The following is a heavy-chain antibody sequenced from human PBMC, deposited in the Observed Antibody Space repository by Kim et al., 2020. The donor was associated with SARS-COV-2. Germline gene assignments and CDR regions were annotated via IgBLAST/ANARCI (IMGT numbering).Heavy chain of an antibody. Sequence: KFQGRVTMTRGKSTSTVYMELSSLRSEDTAVYYCARTLGSSSWSANYFDYWGQGTLVTVSS. V-gene: IGHV1-46*01. J-gene: IGHJ4*02. D-gene: IGHD6-13*01. CDR3: ARTLGSSSWSANYFDY.